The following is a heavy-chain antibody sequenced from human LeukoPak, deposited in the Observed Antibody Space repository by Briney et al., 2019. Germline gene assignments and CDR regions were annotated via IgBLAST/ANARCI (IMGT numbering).Heavy chain of an antibody. CDR3: ARDRPGYSGYDDQGVDWFDP. Sequence: SVKVSCKASGGTFSGYTISWVRQAPGQALEWMGRIIPILGIANYAQKFQGRVTITADKSTSTAYMELSSLRSEDTAVYYCARDRPGYSGYDDQGVDWFDPWGQGTLVTVSS. J-gene: IGHJ5*02. V-gene: IGHV1-69*04. CDR1: GGTFSGYT. D-gene: IGHD5-12*01. CDR2: IIPILGIA.